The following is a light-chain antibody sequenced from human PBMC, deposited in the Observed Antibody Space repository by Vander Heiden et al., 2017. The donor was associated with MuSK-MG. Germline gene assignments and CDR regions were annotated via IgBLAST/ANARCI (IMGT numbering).Light chain of an antibody. J-gene: IGKJ1*01. V-gene: IGKV1-39*01. Sequence: DIQMTQSPSSLSASVGDRVTITCRASQSITSFLNWYHQKPGKAPRLLIYAASSLQSGVPSRFSGRGSGTDFTLTISSLQPEDFAIYYCQQSYSTPGTGGKGTKVEIK. CDR1: QSITSF. CDR2: AAS. CDR3: QQSYSTPGT.